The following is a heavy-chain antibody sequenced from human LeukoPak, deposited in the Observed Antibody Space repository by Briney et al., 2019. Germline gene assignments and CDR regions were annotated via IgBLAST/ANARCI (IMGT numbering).Heavy chain of an antibody. CDR2: IYYSGST. CDR1: GGSISSYY. D-gene: IGHD5-24*01. Sequence: KASETLSLTCTVSGGSISSYYWSWIRQPPGKGLEWIGYIYYSGSTNYNPSLKSRVTISVDTSKNQFSLKLSSVTAADTAVYYCAREGRWLQFRSLDAFDIWGQGTMVTVSS. CDR3: AREGRWLQFRSLDAFDI. J-gene: IGHJ3*02. V-gene: IGHV4-59*01.